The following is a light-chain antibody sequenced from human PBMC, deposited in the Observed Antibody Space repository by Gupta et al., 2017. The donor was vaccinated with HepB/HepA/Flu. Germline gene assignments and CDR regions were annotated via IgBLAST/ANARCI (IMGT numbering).Light chain of an antibody. J-gene: IGKJ3*01. Sequence: EIVLTQSPATLSLSPGERAILSCRASQSVSSYLDWYQQKPGQPPRLLMYDTSYRATGIPARFSGSGSGTDFTLTISSLEPEDFAVYYCQQRTKWPFTFGPGTKVEIK. CDR2: DTS. CDR3: QQRTKWPFT. V-gene: IGKV3-11*01. CDR1: QSVSSY.